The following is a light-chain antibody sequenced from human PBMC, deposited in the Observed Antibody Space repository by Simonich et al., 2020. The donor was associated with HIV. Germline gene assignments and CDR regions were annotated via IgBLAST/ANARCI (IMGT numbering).Light chain of an antibody. CDR3: QHYNSYST. J-gene: IGKJ1*01. CDR1: QSISRY. V-gene: IGKV1-39*01. CDR2: AAS. Sequence: DIQMTQSPYSLSASVGDRVTITCRASQSISRYLNWYQQKPGKAPNLLIYAASSLQSGVPSRFSGSGSGTDFTLTISSLRPDDFATYYCQHYNSYSTFGQGTKVEIK.